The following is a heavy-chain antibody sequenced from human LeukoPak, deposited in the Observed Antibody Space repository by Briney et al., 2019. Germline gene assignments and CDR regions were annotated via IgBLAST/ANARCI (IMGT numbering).Heavy chain of an antibody. Sequence: GGSLRLSCAASGSTFSSSAMSWVRQAPGKGLEWVSAISNSGGYTYYADSVQGRFTISRDNSKSTLCLQMNSLRAEDTAVYYCAKQLGYCSDGSCYFPYWGQGTLVTVSS. J-gene: IGHJ4*02. CDR2: ISNSGGYT. CDR3: AKQLGYCSDGSCYFPY. D-gene: IGHD2-15*01. V-gene: IGHV3-23*01. CDR1: GSTFSSSA.